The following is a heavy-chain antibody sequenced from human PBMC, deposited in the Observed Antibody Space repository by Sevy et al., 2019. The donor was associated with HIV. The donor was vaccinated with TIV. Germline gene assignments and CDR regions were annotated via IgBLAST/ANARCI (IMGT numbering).Heavy chain of an antibody. CDR2: ISSSGSTI. CDR3: ASLGDIVVVPAAQDLYYYYGMDV. V-gene: IGHV3-48*03. J-gene: IGHJ6*02. D-gene: IGHD2-2*01. CDR1: GFTFSSYE. Sequence: GGSLRLSCAASGFTFSSYEMNWVRQAPGKGLEWVSYISSSGSTIYYADSVKGRFTITRDNAKNSLYLQRNSLRAEDTAVYYVASLGDIVVVPAAQDLYYYYGMDVWGQGTTVTVSS.